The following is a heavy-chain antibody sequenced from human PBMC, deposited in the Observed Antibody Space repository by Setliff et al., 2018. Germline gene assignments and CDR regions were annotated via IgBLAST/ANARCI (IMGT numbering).Heavy chain of an antibody. CDR3: SRLVRYCTKTTCQRASGGEF. J-gene: IGHJ4*02. D-gene: IGHD2-8*01. V-gene: IGHV1-18*01. Sequence: ASVKVSCKASGYAFSDYGVTWVRQAPGQGLEWVGWISPHTGNTYYAPNFGGRVTLTTDTTTSTAYMEMKNLGSDDTAVYYCSRLVRYCTKTTCQRASGGEFWGQGTLVTVSS. CDR2: ISPHTGNT. CDR1: GYAFSDYG.